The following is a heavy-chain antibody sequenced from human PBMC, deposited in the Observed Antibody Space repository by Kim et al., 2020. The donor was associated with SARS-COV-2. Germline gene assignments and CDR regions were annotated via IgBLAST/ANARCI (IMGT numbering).Heavy chain of an antibody. CDR2: IYPGDSDT. V-gene: IGHV5-51*01. Sequence: GESLKISCKGSGYSFTSYWIGWVRQMPGKGLEWMGIIYPGDSDTRYSPSFQGQVTISADKSISTAYLQWSSLKASDTAMYYCARMGRLDERLGGVVVPAGWFDPWGQGTLVTVSS. CDR1: GYSFTSYW. D-gene: IGHD2-2*01. J-gene: IGHJ5*02. CDR3: ARMGRLDERLGGVVVPAGWFDP.